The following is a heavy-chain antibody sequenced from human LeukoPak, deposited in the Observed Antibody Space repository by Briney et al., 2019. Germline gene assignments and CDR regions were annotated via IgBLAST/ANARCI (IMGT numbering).Heavy chain of an antibody. CDR1: GXSISSSNW. D-gene: IGHD3-9*01. CDR2: INDSGST. J-gene: IGHJ4*02. CDR3: ARGVSHRNFDWLFY. Sequence: PSETLSLTCAVSGXSISSSNWWSWVRQPPGKGLEWIGEINDSGSTHYNTSLNSRVTISVDTSKNQVYLKLSSVTAADTAIYYCARGVSHRNFDWLFYWGRGTLVTVSS. V-gene: IGHV4-4*02.